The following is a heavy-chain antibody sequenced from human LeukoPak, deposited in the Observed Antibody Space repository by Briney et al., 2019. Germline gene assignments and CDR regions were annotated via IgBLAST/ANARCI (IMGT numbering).Heavy chain of an antibody. CDR3: ARAGGDTAMYHFDY. Sequence: ASVKVSCKASGYTFTSYAMHWVRQAPGQRLEWMGWINAGNGNTKYSQKFQGRVTITRDTSASTAYMELSSLRSEDTAVYYCARAGGDTAMYHFDYWGQGTLVTVSS. V-gene: IGHV1-3*01. D-gene: IGHD5-18*01. J-gene: IGHJ4*02. CDR2: INAGNGNT. CDR1: GYTFTSYA.